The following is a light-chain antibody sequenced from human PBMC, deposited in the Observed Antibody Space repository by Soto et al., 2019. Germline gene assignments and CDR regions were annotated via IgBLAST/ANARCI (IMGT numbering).Light chain of an antibody. CDR3: QQYHSYPVT. CDR2: KAS. CDR1: QSISSW. J-gene: IGKJ5*01. Sequence: DIQMTQSPSTLSASVGDRVTITCRASQSISSWLAWYQQKPGKAPNRVIYKASSLETGVPSRFSGSGSGTEFTLTISSLQPDDFATYYCQQYHSYPVTLGQGTRLEIK. V-gene: IGKV1-5*03.